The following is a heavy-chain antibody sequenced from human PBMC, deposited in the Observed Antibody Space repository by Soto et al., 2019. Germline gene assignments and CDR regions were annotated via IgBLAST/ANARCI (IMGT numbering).Heavy chain of an antibody. V-gene: IGHV3-15*01. CDR3: STAHYVWGSYGTNY. CDR1: GFTFSNAW. J-gene: IGHJ4*02. Sequence: PGGSLRLSCAASGFTFSNAWMSWVRQAPGQGLEWVGRIKSKTDGGTTDYAAPVKGRFTISRDDSKNTLYLQLNSLQAEDTAVYYCSTAHYVWGSYGTNYWGQGTLVTVSS. D-gene: IGHD3-16*01. CDR2: IKSKTDGGTT.